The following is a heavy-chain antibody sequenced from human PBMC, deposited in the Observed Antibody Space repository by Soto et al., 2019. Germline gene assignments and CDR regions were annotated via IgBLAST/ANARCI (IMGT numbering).Heavy chain of an antibody. D-gene: IGHD2-15*01. J-gene: IGHJ5*02. CDR3: ARELYSNWFDP. Sequence: PSETLSLTCAVSGGSISSYYWIWIRQPPGKGLEWIGYIYYSGSTNYNPSLKSRVTISVDTSKNQFSLKLSSVTAADTAVYYCARELYSNWFDPWGQGTLVTVSS. CDR1: GGSISSYY. CDR2: IYYSGST. V-gene: IGHV4-59*01.